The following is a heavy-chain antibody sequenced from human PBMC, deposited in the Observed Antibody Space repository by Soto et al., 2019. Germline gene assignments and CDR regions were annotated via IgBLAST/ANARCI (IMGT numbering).Heavy chain of an antibody. D-gene: IGHD3-10*01. CDR1: GFTFSSYA. CDR2: ISYDGSNK. Sequence: QVQLVESGGGVVQPGRSLRLSCAASGFTFSSYAMHWVRQAPGKGLEWVAVISYDGSNKYYADSVKGRFTISRDNSKNTLYLQMNSLRAEDTAVYYCASLGGYGSGLGYYGMDVWGQGTTVTVSS. J-gene: IGHJ6*02. V-gene: IGHV3-30-3*01. CDR3: ASLGGYGSGLGYYGMDV.